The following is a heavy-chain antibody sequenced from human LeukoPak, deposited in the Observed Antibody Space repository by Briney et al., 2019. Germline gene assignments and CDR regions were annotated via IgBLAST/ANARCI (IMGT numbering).Heavy chain of an antibody. J-gene: IGHJ6*04. Sequence: GASVKVSCKASGYTFTSYYMHWVRQAPGQGLEWMGWINPNSGGTNYAQKFQGRVTMTRDTSISTAYMELSRLRSDDTAVYYCARDQVNTIFGVATSRMDVWGKGTAVTVSS. V-gene: IGHV1-2*02. CDR1: GYTFTSYY. CDR2: INPNSGGT. CDR3: ARDQVNTIFGVATSRMDV. D-gene: IGHD3-3*01.